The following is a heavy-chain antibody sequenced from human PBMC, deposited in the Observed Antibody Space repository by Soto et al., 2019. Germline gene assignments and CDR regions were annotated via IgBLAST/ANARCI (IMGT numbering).Heavy chain of an antibody. CDR3: ARQEATTVGYFDY. CDR2: SSGSSRYT. Sequence: QVQLVESGGGLVKPGGSLRLSCAASGFTFSDYYMSWIRQAPGKGLEWVSYSSGSSRYTNFADSGKGRFSISRDSAKHSLYLQMNSLRAEDTAVYYCARQEATTVGYFDYWGQGTLVTVSS. D-gene: IGHD5-12*01. CDR1: GFTFSDYY. V-gene: IGHV3-11*06. J-gene: IGHJ4*02.